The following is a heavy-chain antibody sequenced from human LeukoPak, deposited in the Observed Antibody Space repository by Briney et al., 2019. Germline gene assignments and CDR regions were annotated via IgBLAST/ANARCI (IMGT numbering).Heavy chain of an antibody. CDR3: ARYSGSYYYLDY. Sequence: SGPGLLKPTQTLTLTRTFSGISLSTSGICVSWIRQPPGMALEWLALIEWDDDKYYSTSLNTRLTNSKDTSKNQVVLTMTNMDPVDTATYYCARYSGSYYYLDYWAQGTRVTVSS. CDR2: IEWDDDK. V-gene: IGHV2-70*01. CDR1: GISLSTSGIC. J-gene: IGHJ4*02. D-gene: IGHD1-26*01.